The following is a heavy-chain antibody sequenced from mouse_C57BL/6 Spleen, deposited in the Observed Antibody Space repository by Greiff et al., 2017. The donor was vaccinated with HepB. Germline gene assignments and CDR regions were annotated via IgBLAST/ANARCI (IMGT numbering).Heavy chain of an antibody. CDR1: GFSFTSYG. CDR2: IWAGGST. J-gene: IGHJ2*01. CDR3: ARLEDI. D-gene: IGHD1-3*01. V-gene: IGHV2-9*02. Sequence: QVHVKQSGHGLVAPSQSLSITCTVSGFSFTSYGVHWVRQPPGKGLEWLGVIWAGGSTNYNSDLMSRLSISKDNSKSQVFLKMNSLQTDDTAMYYCARLEDIWGQGTTLTVSS.